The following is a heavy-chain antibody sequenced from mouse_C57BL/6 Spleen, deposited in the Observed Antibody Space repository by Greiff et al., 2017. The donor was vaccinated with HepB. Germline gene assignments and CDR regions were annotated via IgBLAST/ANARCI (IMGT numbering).Heavy chain of an antibody. CDR3: ARSLTGTGYWYFDV. CDR1: GYSFTDYN. V-gene: IGHV1-39*01. J-gene: IGHJ1*03. D-gene: IGHD4-1*01. CDR2: INPNYGTT. Sequence: VQLQESGPELVKPGASVKISCKASGYSFTDYNMNWVKQSNGKSLEWIGVINPNYGTTSYNQKFKGKATLTVDQSSSTAYMQLNSLTSEDSAVYYCARSLTGTGYWYFDVWGTGTTVTVSS.